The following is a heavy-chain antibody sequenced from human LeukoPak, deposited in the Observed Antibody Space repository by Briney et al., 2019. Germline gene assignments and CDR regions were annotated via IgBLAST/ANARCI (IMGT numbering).Heavy chain of an antibody. Sequence: ASVKVSCKASGGTFSSYAISWVRQAPGQGLEWMGGIIPIFGTANYAQKFQGRVTITADKSTSTAYMELSSLRSEDTAVYYCARDSSGWYSADYWGQGTLVTVSS. CDR3: ARDSSGWYSADY. D-gene: IGHD6-19*01. J-gene: IGHJ4*02. CDR1: GGTFSSYA. CDR2: IIPIFGTA. V-gene: IGHV1-69*06.